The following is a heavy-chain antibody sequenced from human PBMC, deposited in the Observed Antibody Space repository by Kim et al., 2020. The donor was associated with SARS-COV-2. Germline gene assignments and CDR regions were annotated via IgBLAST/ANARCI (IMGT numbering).Heavy chain of an antibody. V-gene: IGHV3-7*04. CDR1: GFTFSSFW. CDR2: IKQDGSEK. J-gene: IGHJ5*02. CDR3: VRGRCWLDP. Sequence: GGSLRLSCAASGFTFSSFWMTWVRQAPGKGLEWVANIKQDGSEKYYADSVKGRFTISRDNAENPLHLQMNSLRVEDTAVYYYVRGRCWLDPWGQGTLVTVSS.